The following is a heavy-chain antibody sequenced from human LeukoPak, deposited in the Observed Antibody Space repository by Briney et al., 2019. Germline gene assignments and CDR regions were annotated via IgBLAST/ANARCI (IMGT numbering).Heavy chain of an antibody. CDR3: ARHYGPNRSGWDF. CDR1: GGSISSYY. J-gene: IGHJ4*02. V-gene: IGHV4-59*12. D-gene: IGHD6-19*01. CDR2: INYSGST. Sequence: PSETLSLTCTVSGGSISSYYWSWIRQPPGKGLEWIGYINYSGSTNYNPSLKSRVTISVDTSKNQFPLKLSSVTAADTAVYYCARHYGPNRSGWDFWGQGTLVPVSS.